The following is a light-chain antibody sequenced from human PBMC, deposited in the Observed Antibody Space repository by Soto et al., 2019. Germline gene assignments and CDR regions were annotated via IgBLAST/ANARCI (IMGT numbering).Light chain of an antibody. J-gene: IGLJ1*01. CDR2: AVS. V-gene: IGLV2-14*01. Sequence: QSALTQPASVSGSPGQSITISCTGTSSDIGGYNYVSWYQQHPDKAPKLLIYAVSNRPSGVSNRFSGSKSGSTASLTISGLQAEDEADYYCSSYRGSMENVFGTGTKLTVL. CDR3: SSYRGSMENV. CDR1: SSDIGGYNY.